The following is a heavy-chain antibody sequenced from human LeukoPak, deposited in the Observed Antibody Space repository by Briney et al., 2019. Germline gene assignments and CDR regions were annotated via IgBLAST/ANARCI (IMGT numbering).Heavy chain of an antibody. CDR3: ARDGELVELPAANYPDYYYGMDV. D-gene: IGHD2-2*01. CDR1: GYTFTSYY. J-gene: IGHJ6*02. V-gene: IGHV1-46*01. Sequence: ASVKVSCKASGYTFTSYYTHWVRQAPGQGLEWMGIINPSGGSTSYAQRFQGRVTMTRDTSTSTVYMELSSLRSEDTAVYYCARDGELVELPAANYPDYYYGMDVWGQGTTVTVSS. CDR2: INPSGGST.